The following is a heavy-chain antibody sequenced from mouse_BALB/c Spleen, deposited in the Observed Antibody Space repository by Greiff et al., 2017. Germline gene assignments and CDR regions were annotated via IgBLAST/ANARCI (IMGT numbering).Heavy chain of an antibody. J-gene: IGHJ2*01. Sequence: EVMLVESGGGLVKPGGSLKLSCAASGFTFSSYAMSWVRQTPEKRLEWVASISSGGSTYYPDSVKGRFTISRDNARNILYLQMSSLRSEDTAMYYCARGNYGNYAYYFDYWGQGTTLTVSS. CDR2: ISSGGST. D-gene: IGHD2-1*01. CDR3: ARGNYGNYAYYFDY. V-gene: IGHV5-6-5*01. CDR1: GFTFSSYA.